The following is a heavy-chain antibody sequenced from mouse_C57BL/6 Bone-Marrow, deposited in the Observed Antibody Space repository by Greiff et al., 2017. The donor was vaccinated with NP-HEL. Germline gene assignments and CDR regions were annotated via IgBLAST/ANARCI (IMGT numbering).Heavy chain of an antibody. Sequence: EVQLQESGGGLVQPKGSLKLSCAASGFTFNTYAMHWVRQAPGKGLEWVARIRSKSSNYATYYADSVKDRFTISRGDSQSMLYLQMNNLKTEDTAMYYCVRDPILYGSSPWFAYWGQGTLVTVSA. CDR3: VRDPILYGSSPWFAY. J-gene: IGHJ3*01. V-gene: IGHV10-3*01. D-gene: IGHD1-1*01. CDR2: IRSKSSNYAT. CDR1: GFTFNTYA.